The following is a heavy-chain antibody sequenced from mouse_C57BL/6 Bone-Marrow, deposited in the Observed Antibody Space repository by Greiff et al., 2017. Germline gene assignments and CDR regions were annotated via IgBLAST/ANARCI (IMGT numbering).Heavy chain of an antibody. Sequence: VQLQQSGAELVRPGTSVKVSCKASGYAFTNYLIEWVKQRPGQGLEWIGVINPGSGGTNYNEKFKGKATLTADKSSSTAYMQLSSLTSEDSAVYFCATYEGFAYWGQGTLVTVSA. CDR1: GYAFTNYL. J-gene: IGHJ3*01. CDR3: ATYEGFAY. CDR2: INPGSGGT. V-gene: IGHV1-54*01. D-gene: IGHD2-3*01.